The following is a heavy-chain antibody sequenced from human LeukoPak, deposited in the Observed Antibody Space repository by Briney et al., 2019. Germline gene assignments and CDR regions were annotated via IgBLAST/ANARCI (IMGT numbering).Heavy chain of an antibody. CDR2: IYYSGST. Sequence: PSQTLSLTCTVSGGSISSGGYYWSWIRQHPGTGLEWIGYIYYSGSTYYNPSLKSRVTISVDTSKNQFSLKLSSVTAADTAVYYCARSYAGTYYFDYWGQGTLVTVSS. J-gene: IGHJ4*02. D-gene: IGHD2-2*01. V-gene: IGHV4-31*03. CDR1: GGSISSGGYY. CDR3: ARSYAGTYYFDY.